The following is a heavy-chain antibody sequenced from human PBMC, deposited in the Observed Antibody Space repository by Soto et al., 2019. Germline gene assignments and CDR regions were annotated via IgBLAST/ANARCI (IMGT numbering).Heavy chain of an antibody. D-gene: IGHD1-7*01. Sequence: SVKVSCKXSGFTFTSSAVQWVRQARGQRLEWIGWIVVGSGNTNYAQKFQERVTITRDMSTSTAYMELSSLRSEDTAVYYCAASSRTTNFRYYYYGMDVWGQGTTVTVSS. V-gene: IGHV1-58*01. CDR2: IVVGSGNT. CDR1: GFTFTSSA. J-gene: IGHJ6*02. CDR3: AASSRTTNFRYYYYGMDV.